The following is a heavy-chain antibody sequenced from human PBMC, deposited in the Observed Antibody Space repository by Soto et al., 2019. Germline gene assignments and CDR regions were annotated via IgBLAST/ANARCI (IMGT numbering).Heavy chain of an antibody. D-gene: IGHD1-20*01. CDR1: GFTFSNYV. Sequence: EVLLLESGGGLVQPGGSLRLSCAASGFTFSNYVMHWVRQAPGKGLVWVSAISGTSGLTDYADSVKGRFTISRDNSKNTLYLQMNSLRAEATAVYYCAKGEYNWNDADFDYWGQGTLVTVSS. CDR3: AKGEYNWNDADFDY. J-gene: IGHJ4*02. CDR2: ISGTSGLT. V-gene: IGHV3-23*01.